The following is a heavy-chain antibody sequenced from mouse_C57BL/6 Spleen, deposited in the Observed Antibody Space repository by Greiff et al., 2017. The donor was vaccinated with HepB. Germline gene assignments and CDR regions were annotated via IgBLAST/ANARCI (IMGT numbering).Heavy chain of an antibody. J-gene: IGHJ2*01. D-gene: IGHD4-1*01. V-gene: IGHV1-26*01. CDR3: ARAGTGSFDY. Sequence: EVQLQQSGPELVKPGASVKISCKASGYTFTDYYMNWVKQSHGKSLEWIGDINPNNGGTSYNQKFKGKATLTVDKSSSTAYMEIRSLTSEDSAVYYCARAGTGSFDYWGQGTTLTVSS. CDR1: GYTFTDYY. CDR2: INPNNGGT.